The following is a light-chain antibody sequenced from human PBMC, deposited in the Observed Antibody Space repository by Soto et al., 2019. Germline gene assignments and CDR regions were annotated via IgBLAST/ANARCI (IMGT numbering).Light chain of an antibody. CDR3: QQYNNWIT. CDR2: AAS. Sequence: DIVMTQSPATLSVSPGERAILSCRASQSISINFAWYQQKPGQAPRLLIYAASNRATGVPARFSGSWSGTEFTLTISSLQSEDFAVYYCQQYNNWITFGQGTRLEIK. J-gene: IGKJ5*01. CDR1: QSISIN. V-gene: IGKV3-15*01.